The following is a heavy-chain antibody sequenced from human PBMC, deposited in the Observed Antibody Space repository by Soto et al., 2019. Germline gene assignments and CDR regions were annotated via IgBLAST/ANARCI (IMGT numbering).Heavy chain of an antibody. CDR2: IYYSGST. CDR3: ARRTLLWFGELLFGRDDYYYYGMDV. V-gene: IGHV4-30-4*01. CDR1: GGSISSGDYY. Sequence: SETLSLTCTVSGGSISSGDYYWSWIRQPPGKGLEWIGYIYYSGSTYYNPSLKSRVTISVDTSKNQFSLKLSSVTAADTAVYYCARRTLLWFGELLFGRDDYYYYGMDVWGQGTTVTVSS. D-gene: IGHD3-10*01. J-gene: IGHJ6*02.